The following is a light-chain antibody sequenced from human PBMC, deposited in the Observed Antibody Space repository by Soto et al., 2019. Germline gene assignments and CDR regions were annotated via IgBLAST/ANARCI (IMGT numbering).Light chain of an antibody. Sequence: QSALTQPASVSGSPGQSITISCTGTSSDVGAYNYVSWYQQHPGKVPKLLIYEVSDRPSGISNRFSGSKSGNTASLTISGLQAEDDADYYCTSYTRRSTYVFGSGTNLTVL. CDR2: EVS. J-gene: IGLJ1*01. CDR1: SSDVGAYNY. CDR3: TSYTRRSTYV. V-gene: IGLV2-14*03.